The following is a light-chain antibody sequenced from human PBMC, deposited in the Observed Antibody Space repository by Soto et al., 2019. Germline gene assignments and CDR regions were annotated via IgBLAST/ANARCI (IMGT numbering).Light chain of an antibody. CDR2: DTA. CDR1: SSNIGIND. J-gene: IGLJ2*01. Sequence: QSVLTQTPSASRTPGQRVTMSCSGSSSNIGINDVHWYRQLSGAAPQILIYDTAQRATGVPDRFSGSRSGTSASLTISGLPSDDDAEYHCAAWDDSLNGPVFGGGTKLTVL. V-gene: IGLV1-44*01. CDR3: AAWDDSLNGPV.